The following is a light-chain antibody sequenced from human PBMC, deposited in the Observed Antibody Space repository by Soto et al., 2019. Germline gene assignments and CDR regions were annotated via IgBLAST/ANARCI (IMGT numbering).Light chain of an antibody. Sequence: QAVVTQPPSAFGTAGQRVTISCSGSSSNIGSNTVNWYQQLPGTAPKLLIYSNNQRPSGVPDRFSGSKSGTSASLAISGLQSEDEADYYCAAWDDSLNGHVVFGGGTKVTVL. CDR1: SSNIGSNT. CDR3: AAWDDSLNGHVV. J-gene: IGLJ2*01. CDR2: SNN. V-gene: IGLV1-44*01.